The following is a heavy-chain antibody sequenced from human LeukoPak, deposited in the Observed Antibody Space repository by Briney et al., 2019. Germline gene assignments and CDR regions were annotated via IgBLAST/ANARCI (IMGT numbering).Heavy chain of an antibody. CDR3: AKDLSSAITSALVLDV. V-gene: IGHV3-9*01. Sequence: GRSLRLSCAASGFTFDDYAMHWVRQAPGKGLEWVLGITWNGDNISYGYPLKGLFTISRDNVKNVLYLQMTSLRPEDTALYYCAKDLSSAITSALVLDVWGQGTTVIVSS. CDR1: GFTFDDYA. D-gene: IGHD3-22*01. J-gene: IGHJ6*02. CDR2: ITWNGDNI.